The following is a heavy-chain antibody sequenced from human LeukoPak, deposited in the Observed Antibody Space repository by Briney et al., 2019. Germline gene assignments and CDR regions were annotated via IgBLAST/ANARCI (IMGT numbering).Heavy chain of an antibody. CDR1: GFTFSTYW. Sequence: GGSLRLSCAASGFTFSTYWMHWVRQAPGKGLEWVSRIDTDGSRTSYADSVRGRFTISRDNAKNTLYLQMNSLRDEDTAVYYCARRMSSGWALEDSWGQGALVTVSS. V-gene: IGHV3-74*01. D-gene: IGHD6-19*01. J-gene: IGHJ4*02. CDR2: IDTDGSRT. CDR3: ARRMSSGWALEDS.